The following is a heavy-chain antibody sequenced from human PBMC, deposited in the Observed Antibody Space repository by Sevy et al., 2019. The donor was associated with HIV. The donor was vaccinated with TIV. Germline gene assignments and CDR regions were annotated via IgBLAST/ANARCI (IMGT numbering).Heavy chain of an antibody. CDR1: GCTLNQLS. CDR2: FDPEDGER. V-gene: IGHV1-24*01. CDR3: ATTKDYYESSGCPFDY. J-gene: IGHJ4*02. D-gene: IGHD3-22*01. Sequence: ASVKVSCKVSGCTLNQLSMHWVRQAPGKGLEWMGSFDPEDGERFYAQKFQGRVTMTEDTSTDTAYMELSSLRSEDTAVYYCATTKDYYESSGCPFDYWGQGTLVTVSS.